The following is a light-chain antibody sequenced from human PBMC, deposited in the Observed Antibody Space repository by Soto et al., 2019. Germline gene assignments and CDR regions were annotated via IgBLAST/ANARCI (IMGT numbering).Light chain of an antibody. Sequence: DIPMTQSPSSVSASVGDRVTITCRASQATGSWLSGYQQKPGKAPNLLIYAASSLESGVPSRFSGSGSGTDFTLTISSLQPEDFATYYCQQANSFPWTFGQGTKVEIK. V-gene: IGKV1-12*01. CDR2: AAS. CDR1: QATGSW. J-gene: IGKJ1*01. CDR3: QQANSFPWT.